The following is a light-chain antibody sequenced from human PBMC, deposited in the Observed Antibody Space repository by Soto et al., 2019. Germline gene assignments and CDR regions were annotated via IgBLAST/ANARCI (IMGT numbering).Light chain of an antibody. CDR1: QSVSSS. J-gene: IGKJ2*01. CDR3: QQYNNWPLYT. V-gene: IGKV3-15*01. CDR2: GAS. Sequence: EIVMTQSPATLSVSPGERATLTCRASQSVSSSLAWYQQKPGQAPRLLIYGASTRATGIPARFSGSRSGNEFTITISSLQSEDFAVYYCQQYNNWPLYTFGQGTKVDI.